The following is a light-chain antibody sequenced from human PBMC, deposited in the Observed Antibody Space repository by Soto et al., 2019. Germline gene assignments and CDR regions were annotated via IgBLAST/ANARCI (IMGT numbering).Light chain of an antibody. V-gene: IGKV1-5*01. Sequence: DIQMTQSPSTLSASVGDTVTITCRASQSISTWMAWYQQKPGKAPKLLIFDASNLEGGVPSRFSGSASGTQFTLTISSLQPDDFATYYCQQYDSYPYTFCQGTKVEI. J-gene: IGKJ2*01. CDR2: DAS. CDR1: QSISTW. CDR3: QQYDSYPYT.